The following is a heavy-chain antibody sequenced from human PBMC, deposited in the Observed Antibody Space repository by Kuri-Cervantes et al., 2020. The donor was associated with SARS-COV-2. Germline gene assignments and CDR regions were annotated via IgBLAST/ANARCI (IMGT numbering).Heavy chain of an antibody. D-gene: IGHD3-10*01. J-gene: IGHJ6*03. Sequence: ESLKISCAVSGYSISSGYYWGWIRQPPGKGLEWIGSIYYSGSTYYNPSLKSRVTISVDTSKNQFSLKLSSVTAADTAVYYCARLPLLGGATYYYYYMDVWGKGTTVTDSS. V-gene: IGHV4-38-2*01. CDR2: IYYSGST. CDR3: ARLPLLGGATYYYYYMDV. CDR1: GYSISSGYY.